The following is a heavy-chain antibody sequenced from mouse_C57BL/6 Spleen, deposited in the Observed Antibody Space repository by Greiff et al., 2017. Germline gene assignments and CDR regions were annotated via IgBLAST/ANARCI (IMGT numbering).Heavy chain of an antibody. D-gene: IGHD2-1*01. CDR3: ARHEDGYYGNYDAMDY. CDR2: FYPGSGSI. CDR1: GYTFTEYT. V-gene: IGHV1-62-2*01. J-gene: IGHJ4*01. Sequence: QVQLQQSGAELVKPGASVKLSCKASGYTFTEYTIHWVKQRSGQGLEWIGWFYPGSGSIKYNEKFKDKATLTADNSSSPVYMELSRLTSEDSAVYFCARHEDGYYGNYDAMDYWGQGTSVTVSS.